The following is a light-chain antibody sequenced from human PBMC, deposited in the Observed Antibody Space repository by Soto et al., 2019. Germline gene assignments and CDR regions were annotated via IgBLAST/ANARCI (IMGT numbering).Light chain of an antibody. Sequence: EIVMTQSPATLSVSSGERATLSCRASQSVNTHLAWYQQKPGQAPRLLIYGASTRATGIPARFSGSGSGTEFTLTISSLQPEEFAVNYCQQYFNWPPLTFGGGTRVDIK. J-gene: IGKJ4*01. V-gene: IGKV3-15*01. CDR1: QSVNTH. CDR3: QQYFNWPPLT. CDR2: GAS.